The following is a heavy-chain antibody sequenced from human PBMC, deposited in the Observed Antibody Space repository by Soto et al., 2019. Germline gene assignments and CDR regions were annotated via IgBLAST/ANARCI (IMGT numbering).Heavy chain of an antibody. Sequence: EMQVVESGGGLVQPGGSLRLSCAASGFAFSNFHMNWVRQAPGKGLQWVATIGGAGNDIHYADSVEGRFIVSRDNSKKTLHLQIAGLREEDTAIYYCAKRFNDGWEAGMDVWGQGTTVTVSS. D-gene: IGHD6-19*01. V-gene: IGHV3-23*04. CDR2: IGGAGNDI. CDR3: AKRFNDGWEAGMDV. CDR1: GFAFSNFH. J-gene: IGHJ6*02.